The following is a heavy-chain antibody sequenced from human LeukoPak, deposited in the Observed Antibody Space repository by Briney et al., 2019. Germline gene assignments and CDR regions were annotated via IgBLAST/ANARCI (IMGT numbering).Heavy chain of an antibody. CDR2: IKEDGSET. V-gene: IGHV3-7*01. D-gene: IGHD3-3*01. J-gene: IGHJ4*02. Sequence: GGSLRLSCAASGFTFSDYWMTWVRQAPGGGLECMANIKEDGSETYYLDSVEGRFTISRDSAKNSLYLQMNSLRAEDTAVYYCARATIFGVVSALGPLDSWGQGTLVTVSS. CDR1: GFTFSDYW. CDR3: ARATIFGVVSALGPLDS.